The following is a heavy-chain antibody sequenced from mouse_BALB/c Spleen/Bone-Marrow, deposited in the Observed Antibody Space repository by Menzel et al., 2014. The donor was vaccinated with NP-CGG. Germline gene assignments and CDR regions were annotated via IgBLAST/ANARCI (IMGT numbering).Heavy chain of an antibody. V-gene: IGHV1S41*01. Sequence: DLVKPGASVKLSCKASGYTFTSYWINWIKQRPGQGLEWIGRIAPGSGSTYYNEMFKGKATLTVDTSSSTAYIQLSSLSSEDSAVYFCARESYYYENYAMVYWDQGTSVNVSS. CDR1: GYTFTSYW. D-gene: IGHD1-1*01. CDR3: ARESYYYENYAMVY. J-gene: IGHJ4*01. CDR2: IAPGSGST.